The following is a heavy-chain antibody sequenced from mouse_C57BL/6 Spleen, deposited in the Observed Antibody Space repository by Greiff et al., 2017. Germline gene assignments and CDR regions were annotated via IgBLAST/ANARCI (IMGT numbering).Heavy chain of an antibody. CDR1: GFTFSSYT. V-gene: IGHV5-9*01. D-gene: IGHD2-2*01. Sequence: EVKLMESGGGLVKPRGSLKLSCAASGFTFSSYTMSWVRQTPEKRLEWVATISGGGGNTYYPDSVKGRFTISRDNAKNTLYLQMSSLRSEDTALYYCARRYGYDNWYFDVWGTGTTVTVSS. CDR2: ISGGGGNT. J-gene: IGHJ1*03. CDR3: ARRYGYDNWYFDV.